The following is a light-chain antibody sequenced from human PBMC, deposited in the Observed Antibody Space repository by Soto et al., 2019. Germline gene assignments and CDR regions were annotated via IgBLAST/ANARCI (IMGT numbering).Light chain of an antibody. CDR1: SPTIGSNY. Sequence: QSVLTQPPSASGTPGKRSTSSCSGSSPTIGSNYVYWYQQLPRPAPKLLLYRDNQRPSGVPDRFSDSKSGTSASLAISGLRSDDEADYYCAAWDDTLSGVVFGGGTKLTVL. CDR3: AAWDDTLSGVV. CDR2: RDN. V-gene: IGLV1-47*01. J-gene: IGLJ2*01.